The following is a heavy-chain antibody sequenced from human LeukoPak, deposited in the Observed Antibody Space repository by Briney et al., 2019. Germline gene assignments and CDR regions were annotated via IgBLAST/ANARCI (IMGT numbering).Heavy chain of an antibody. CDR3: ARSRGLGQTPIDY. J-gene: IGHJ4*02. V-gene: IGHV3-21*01. CDR2: ISPTGGAI. Sequence: GGSLRLSCAASGFTFSTSGRNWVRQAPGRGLEWVSSISPTGGAIFYADSVKGRFTISRDNAKNSLYLQMNSLRAEDTAVYYCARSRGLGQTPIDYWGQGTLVTVSS. CDR1: GFTFSTSG. D-gene: IGHD3-10*01.